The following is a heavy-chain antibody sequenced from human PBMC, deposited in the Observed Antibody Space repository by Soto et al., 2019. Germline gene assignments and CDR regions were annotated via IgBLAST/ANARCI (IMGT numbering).Heavy chain of an antibody. CDR3: ARCRRWGVILTGSYTTDFYS. D-gene: IGHD3-9*01. Sequence: PSETLSLTCTVSGGSISSYYWSWIRQPPGKGLEWIGYIYYSGSTNYNPSLKSRVTISVDTSKNQFSLKLSSVTAADTAVYYCARCRRWGVILTGSYTTDFYSRAQG. J-gene: IGHJ4*02. CDR2: IYYSGST. V-gene: IGHV4-59*01. CDR1: GGSISSYY.